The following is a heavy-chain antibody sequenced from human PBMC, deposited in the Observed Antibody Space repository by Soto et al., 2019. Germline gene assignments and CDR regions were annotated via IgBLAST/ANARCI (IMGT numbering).Heavy chain of an antibody. CDR3: AKAKTGTDYYYYGMDV. CDR1: GFTFSSYA. V-gene: IGHV3-23*01. D-gene: IGHD7-27*01. Sequence: EVQLLESGGGLVQPGGSLRLSCAASGFTFSSYAMSWVRQAPGKGLEWVSAISGSGGSTYYADSVKGRFTISRDNSKNTLYLQMNSLRAEDTAVYYCAKAKTGTDYYYYGMDVWGQGTTVTVSS. J-gene: IGHJ6*02. CDR2: ISGSGGST.